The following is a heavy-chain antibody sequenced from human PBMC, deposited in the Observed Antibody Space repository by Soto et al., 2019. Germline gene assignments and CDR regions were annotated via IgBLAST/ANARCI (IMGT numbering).Heavy chain of an antibody. CDR1: GYDFSTYW. CDR3: VRGLTSTSHPKQFDL. CDR2: IYPGDYDT. V-gene: IGHV5-51*01. J-gene: IGHJ4*01. Sequence: GESLKISCKGSGYDFSTYWIAWVRQMSGKGLEYVGIIYPGDYDTRYSPSFKGLVTISVDRSIKTAYLQWGSLKSSDTAMYYCVRGLTSTSHPKQFDLWGPGTLVTVSS.